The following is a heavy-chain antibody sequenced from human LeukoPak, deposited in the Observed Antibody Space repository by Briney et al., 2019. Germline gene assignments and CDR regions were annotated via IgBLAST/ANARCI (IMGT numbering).Heavy chain of an antibody. CDR1: GFTFSSYA. CDR2: ISGSGGST. Sequence: PGGSLRLSCAASGFTFSSYAMSWVRQAPGKGLEWVSAISGSGGSTYYADSVKGRFTISRDNSKNTLYLQMNSLRAEDTAVYYCAKAPRRCCSSSGVLHWFDPWGQGTLVTVSS. D-gene: IGHD6-13*01. J-gene: IGHJ5*02. CDR3: AKAPRRCCSSSGVLHWFDP. V-gene: IGHV3-23*01.